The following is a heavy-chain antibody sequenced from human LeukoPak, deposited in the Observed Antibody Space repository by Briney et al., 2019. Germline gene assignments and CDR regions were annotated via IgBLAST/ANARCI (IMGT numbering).Heavy chain of an antibody. CDR2: INPSGGST. V-gene: IGHV1-46*01. D-gene: IGHD3-9*01. J-gene: IGHJ3*02. Sequence: ASVKVSCKTFGYTFTSYYVHLVRQAPGQGLEWMGIINPSGGSTTYAQKFQGRLTMTSDTSTSTVYMELSSLRSEDTAVYYCARSSAYYNEADMWGQGTMVTVSS. CDR1: GYTFTSYY. CDR3: ARSSAYYNEADM.